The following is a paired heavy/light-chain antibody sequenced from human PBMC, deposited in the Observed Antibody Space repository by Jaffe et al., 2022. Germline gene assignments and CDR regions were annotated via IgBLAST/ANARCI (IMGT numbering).Light chain of an antibody. CDR2: DNN. CDR1: NSNIGNNY. Sequence: QSLLTQPPSVSAAPGQKVTISCSGSNSNIGNNYVSWYQQLPGTAPKLLIYDNNKRPSGIPDRFSGSKSGTSATLGITGLQTGDEADYYCGTWDNTLRAGVFGGGTKVTVL. V-gene: IGLV1-51*01. CDR3: GTWDNTLRAGV. J-gene: IGLJ1*01.
Heavy chain of an antibody. J-gene: IGHJ4*02. D-gene: IGHD5-12*01. V-gene: IGHV1-69*08. CDR1: GGTFSTYT. CDR2: IIPTLNMA. Sequence: QVQLVQSGSEVKKPGSSVKVSCKASGGTFSTYTITWVRQAPGQGLEWMGRIIPTLNMANYAQKFQGRVTITADTSTRTAYMELSSLTSEDTALYYCARDVDKGYDLGYWGQGTLVTVSS. CDR3: ARDVDKGYDLGY.